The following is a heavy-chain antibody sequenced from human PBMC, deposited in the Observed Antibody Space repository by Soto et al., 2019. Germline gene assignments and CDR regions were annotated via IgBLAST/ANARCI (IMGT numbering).Heavy chain of an antibody. CDR1: GGSITSGGYY. J-gene: IGHJ4*02. Sequence: QVQLQESGPGQVKPSETLSLTCTVSGGSITSGGYYWSWIRQHPGKGLEWIGYIYHSGSTYYNPSLKSRITISVDTSKNQSSLKVSSVTAADTAVYYCARGGSYHELVPDYWGQGTLVTVSS. CDR3: ARGGSYHELVPDY. V-gene: IGHV4-31*03. D-gene: IGHD3-16*02. CDR2: IYHSGST.